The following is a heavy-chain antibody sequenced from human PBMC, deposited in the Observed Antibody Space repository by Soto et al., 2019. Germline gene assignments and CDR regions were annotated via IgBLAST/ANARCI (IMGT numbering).Heavy chain of an antibody. J-gene: IGHJ4*02. CDR3: AAGGGLPRYY. V-gene: IGHV4-30-2*01. CDR2: IYHSGST. CDR1: GGSISSGGYS. D-gene: IGHD5-12*01. Sequence: QLQLQESGSGLVKPSQTLSLTCAVSGGSISSGGYSWSWIRQPPGKGLEWIGYIYHSGSTYYNPSLTSRLTSSGDRSKTQFSLELSSVTAADTAVYYCAAGGGLPRYYWGQGTLVTVSS.